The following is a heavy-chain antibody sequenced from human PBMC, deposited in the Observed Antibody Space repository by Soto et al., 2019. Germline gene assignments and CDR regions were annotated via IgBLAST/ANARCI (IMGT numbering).Heavy chain of an antibody. Sequence: GGSLRLSCAASGFTFNTYSMSWVRQGPGKGLEWVSSISSSSHYIHYADSVKGRFTISRDLAKNSLFLQMNSLRGEDTAVYYCARDPVAATHYFDFWGQGTLVTVSS. CDR1: GFTFNTYS. J-gene: IGHJ4*02. CDR3: ARDPVAATHYFDF. D-gene: IGHD2-15*01. V-gene: IGHV3-21*01. CDR2: ISSSSHYI.